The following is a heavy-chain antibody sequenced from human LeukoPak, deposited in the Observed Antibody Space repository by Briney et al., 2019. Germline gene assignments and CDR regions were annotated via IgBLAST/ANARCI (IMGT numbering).Heavy chain of an antibody. D-gene: IGHD1-7*01. CDR2: ITQDGSGD. Sequence: GGSLRRSCAASGFTFSTHGMRWVRQAPGRGLEGVAGITQDGSGDYHMDSVKGRFTISRDNAENSLYLQMNSLGAEDTAVYYCARLMGTVTTYDYWGQGTLVTVSS. CDR1: GFTFSTHG. J-gene: IGHJ4*02. CDR3: ARLMGTVTTYDY. V-gene: IGHV3-7*01.